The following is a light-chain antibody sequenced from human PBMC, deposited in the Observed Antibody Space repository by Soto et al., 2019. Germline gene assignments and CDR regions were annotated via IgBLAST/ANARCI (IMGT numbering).Light chain of an antibody. Sequence: QSVLTQPPSASGTPGQSVTIPCTGTSSDVGDYNYVSWYQQHPGKAPKLMIYEVSRRPSGVPDRFSGSKSGNTASLTVSGLQAEDEADYYCSSYAGSNNFVFGTGTKLTVL. CDR3: SSYAGSNNFV. CDR2: EVS. CDR1: SSDVGDYNY. V-gene: IGLV2-8*01. J-gene: IGLJ1*01.